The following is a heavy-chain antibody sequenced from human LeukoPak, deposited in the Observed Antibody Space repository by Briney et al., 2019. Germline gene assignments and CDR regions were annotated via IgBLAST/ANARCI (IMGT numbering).Heavy chain of an antibody. Sequence: GGSLRLSCAASGFTFSNAWMSWVRQAPGKGLEWVSYISSSGSTIYYADSVKGRFTISRDNAKNSLYLQMNSLRAEDTAVYYCARLARNWFDPWGQGTLVTVSS. CDR2: ISSSGSTI. J-gene: IGHJ5*02. CDR3: ARLARNWFDP. CDR1: GFTFSNAW. V-gene: IGHV3-11*04.